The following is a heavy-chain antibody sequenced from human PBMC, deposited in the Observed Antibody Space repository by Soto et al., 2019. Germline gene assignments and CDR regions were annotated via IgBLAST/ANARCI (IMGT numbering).Heavy chain of an antibody. J-gene: IGHJ1*01. CDR1: GFTFSDHP. CDR2: TRNKANSYTT. D-gene: IGHD3-22*01. V-gene: IGHV3-72*01. Sequence: EVQLVESGGGLVQPGGSLRLSCAASGFTFSDHPMDWVRQAPGKGLEWAGRTRNKANSYTTEYAASVKGRFTISRDDSKNSLYLQMNSLTTEDTAVYYCVRVGYYDSSGYYYEYFQHWGQGTLVTVSS. CDR3: VRVGYYDSSGYYYEYFQH.